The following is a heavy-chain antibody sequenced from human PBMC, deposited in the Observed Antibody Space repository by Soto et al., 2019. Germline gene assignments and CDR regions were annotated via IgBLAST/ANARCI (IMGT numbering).Heavy chain of an antibody. CDR2: ISAYNGNT. D-gene: IGHD3-9*01. J-gene: IGHJ3*02. CDR1: GYTFTSCS. Sequence: ASVRVSCKASGYTFTSCSISWVRQAPGQGLEWMGWISAYNGNTNYAQKLQGRVTMTTDTSTSTAYMELRSLRSDDTAVYYCARGLEVLRYIDWPYSAMDIGGQRSMVTVS. CDR3: ARGLEVLRYIDWPYSAMDI. V-gene: IGHV1-18*01.